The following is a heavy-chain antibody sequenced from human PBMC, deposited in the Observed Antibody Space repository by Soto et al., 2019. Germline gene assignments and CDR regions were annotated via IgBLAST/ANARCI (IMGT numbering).Heavy chain of an antibody. Sequence: ASVKVSCKASGYTFTSYYMHWVRQAPGQGLEWMGIINPSGGSTSYAQKFQGRVTMTRDTSTSTVYMELSSLRSEDTAVYYCARGRSSGWYSPPPLTPCDYWGLGTLVTVSS. D-gene: IGHD6-19*01. CDR3: ARGRSSGWYSPPPLTPCDY. CDR1: GYTFTSYY. CDR2: INPSGGST. J-gene: IGHJ4*02. V-gene: IGHV1-46*01.